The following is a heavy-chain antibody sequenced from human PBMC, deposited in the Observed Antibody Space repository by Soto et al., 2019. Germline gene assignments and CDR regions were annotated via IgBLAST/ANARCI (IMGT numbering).Heavy chain of an antibody. CDR3: ARIPVDTSMIYWLDP. D-gene: IGHD5-18*01. J-gene: IGHJ5*02. CDR2: IYYSGNT. V-gene: IGHV4-61*08. CDR1: GGSVSSGDYY. Sequence: SETLSLTCTASGGSVSSGDYYWSWIRQPPGKGLEWIGYIYYSGNTNYNPSLKSRVIISVDTSKNLFSLKLTSVTAADTAVYYCARIPVDTSMIYWLDPWGQGTLVTVSS.